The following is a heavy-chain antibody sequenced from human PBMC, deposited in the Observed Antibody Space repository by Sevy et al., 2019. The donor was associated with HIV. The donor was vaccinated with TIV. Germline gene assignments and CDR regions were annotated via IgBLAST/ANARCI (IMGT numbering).Heavy chain of an antibody. V-gene: IGHV3-30*04. CDR2: ISYDGSNK. J-gene: IGHJ4*02. CDR1: GFTFSSYA. D-gene: IGHD6-13*01. Sequence: GGSLRLSCAASGFTFSSYAMHWVRQAPGKGLEWVAVISYDGSNKYYADSVKGRFTISRDNSKNTRYLQMNSLRAEDTAVYYCARGGSSSFFDYWGQGTLVTVSS. CDR3: ARGGSSSFFDY.